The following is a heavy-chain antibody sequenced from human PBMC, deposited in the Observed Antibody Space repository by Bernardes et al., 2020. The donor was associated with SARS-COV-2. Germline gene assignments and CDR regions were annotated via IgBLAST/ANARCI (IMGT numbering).Heavy chain of an antibody. CDR1: GCTISSYY. Sequence: SGTLSLTCAVSGCTISSYYWGWIRQPPGKGLEWIWYVYYGGSTNYNASLKSRVTISVDTSTNQFSLKLRSVTAADTAVYYCARAVNYDFWSGYLRDYYYMDVWGKGTTVTVSS. V-gene: IGHV4-59*01. D-gene: IGHD3-3*01. J-gene: IGHJ6*03. CDR3: ARAVNYDFWSGYLRDYYYMDV. CDR2: VYYGGST.